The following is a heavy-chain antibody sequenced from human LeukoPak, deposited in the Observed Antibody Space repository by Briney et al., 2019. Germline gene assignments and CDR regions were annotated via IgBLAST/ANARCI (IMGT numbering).Heavy chain of an antibody. V-gene: IGHV3-74*01. Sequence: PGGSLRLSCAASGFIFGNYWMHWVRQVPGKGLVWVARINPNGKSTNYTDSVKGRFTISRDNAKNTLYLQMNSLRAEDTGVYYCAKDYVWGSYRYWGVFDYWGQGTLVTVSS. CDR2: INPNGKST. CDR3: AKDYVWGSYRYWGVFDY. J-gene: IGHJ4*02. D-gene: IGHD3-16*02. CDR1: GFIFGNYW.